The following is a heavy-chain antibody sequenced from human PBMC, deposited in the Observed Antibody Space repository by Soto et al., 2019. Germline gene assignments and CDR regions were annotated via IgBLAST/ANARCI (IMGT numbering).Heavy chain of an antibody. J-gene: IGHJ5*02. CDR1: EYTFTSYD. CDR2: MNPNSGNT. V-gene: IGHV1-8*01. Sequence: ASGKVSCKASEYTFTSYDINCVRQATGQVLGRMGWMNPNSGNTGYAQKFQGRLTMSWTTSISTAYMELSSLTSDDTAVYYCARAGMPAAGTRGLVWFDPWGQGTLVTVSS. D-gene: IGHD6-13*01. CDR3: ARAGMPAAGTRGLVWFDP.